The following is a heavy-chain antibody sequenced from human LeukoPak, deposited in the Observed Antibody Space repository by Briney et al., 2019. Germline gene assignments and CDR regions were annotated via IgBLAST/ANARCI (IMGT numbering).Heavy chain of an antibody. Sequence: SSETLSLTCTVSGVSIGSYYWSWIRQPPGKGLEWIGHMFAGGSTNQNPSLKSRVTISMDTSKNQFSLKLDSVTAADTAVYYCASHYSGTYVNYWGQGILVTVSS. CDR1: GVSIGSYY. D-gene: IGHD1-26*01. CDR3: ASHYSGTYVNY. CDR2: MFAGGST. J-gene: IGHJ4*02. V-gene: IGHV4-59*01.